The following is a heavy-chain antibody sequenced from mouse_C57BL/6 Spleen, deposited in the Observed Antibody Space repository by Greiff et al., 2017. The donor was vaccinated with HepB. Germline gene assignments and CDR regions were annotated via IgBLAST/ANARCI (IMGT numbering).Heavy chain of an antibody. CDR2: ISYDGSN. Sequence: EVKLQESGPGLVKPSQSLSLTCSVTGYSITSGYYWNWIRQFPGNKLEWMGYISYDGSNNYNPSLKNRISITRDTSKNQFFLKLNSVTTEDTATYYCAIHYYGSSYGWYFDVWGTGTTVTVSS. D-gene: IGHD1-1*01. V-gene: IGHV3-6*01. CDR3: AIHYYGSSYGWYFDV. CDR1: GYSITSGYY. J-gene: IGHJ1*03.